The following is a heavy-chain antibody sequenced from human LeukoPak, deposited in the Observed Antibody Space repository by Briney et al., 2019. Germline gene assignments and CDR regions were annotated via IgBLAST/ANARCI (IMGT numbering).Heavy chain of an antibody. D-gene: IGHD1-26*01. Sequence: GGSLRLSCAASGFTFSSNAMSWVRQGPGKGLEWVSAISGSDGSTYYADSVKGRFTISRDNSKNTLYLQLTSLRAEDTAVYYCARLSNVGATSHFDYWGQGTLVTVSS. CDR2: ISGSDGST. CDR3: ARLSNVGATSHFDY. V-gene: IGHV3-23*01. CDR1: GFTFSSNA. J-gene: IGHJ4*02.